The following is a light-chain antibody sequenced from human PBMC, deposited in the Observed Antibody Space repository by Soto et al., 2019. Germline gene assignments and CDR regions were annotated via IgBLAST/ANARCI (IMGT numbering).Light chain of an antibody. Sequence: QSALTQPASVSGTPGQSITISCTGSNSDIGIYDFVSWYQHHPGKAPKLIVSEVSHRPSGVSNRFSGSKSGNTASLTISGLQSEDEADYYCQSYDNSLSGSWVFGGGTQLTVL. J-gene: IGLJ3*02. CDR1: NSDIGIYDF. CDR3: QSYDNSLSGSWV. V-gene: IGLV2-14*01. CDR2: EVS.